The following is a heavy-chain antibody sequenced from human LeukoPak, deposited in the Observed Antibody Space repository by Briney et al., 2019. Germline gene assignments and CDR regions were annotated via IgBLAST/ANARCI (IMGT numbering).Heavy chain of an antibody. CDR3: ARALYSSSAEAFDY. J-gene: IGHJ4*02. V-gene: IGHV4-31*03. Sequence: SETLSLTCTDSGGSISSGGYYWSWIRQHPGKGLEWIGHIYYSGSTYYNPSLKSRVTISVDTSKNQFSLKLSSVTAADTAVYYCARALYSSSAEAFDYWGQGTLVTVSS. CDR2: IYYSGST. D-gene: IGHD6-13*01. CDR1: GGSISSGGYY.